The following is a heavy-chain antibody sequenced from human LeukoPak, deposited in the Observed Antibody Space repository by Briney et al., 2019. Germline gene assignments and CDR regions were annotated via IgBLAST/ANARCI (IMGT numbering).Heavy chain of an antibody. CDR2: IYYSGST. CDR3: ARVFSSWYWQVEYYFDY. Sequence: SETLSLTCTVSGGSISSYYWSWIRQPPGKGLEWIGYIYYSGSTNYNPSLKSRVTISVDTSKNQFSLKLSSVTAADTAVYYCARVFSSWYWQVEYYFDYWGQGTLVTVSS. V-gene: IGHV4-59*01. D-gene: IGHD6-13*01. CDR1: GGSISSYY. J-gene: IGHJ4*02.